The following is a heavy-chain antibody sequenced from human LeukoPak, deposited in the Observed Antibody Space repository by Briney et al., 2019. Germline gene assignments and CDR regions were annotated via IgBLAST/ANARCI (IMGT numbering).Heavy chain of an antibody. CDR1: IDSFTNYY. CDR2: VNDSGGT. CDR3: ARDSDYYDSSGYLY. J-gene: IGHJ4*02. V-gene: IGHV4-34*01. Sequence: KTSETLSLTCAVYIDSFTNYYWNWIRQTPGKGLEWIGEVNDSGGTNINPSLRSRVILSVDTSKNQFSLRLSSVTAADTAVYYCARDSDYYDSSGYLYWGQGTLVTVSS. D-gene: IGHD3-22*01.